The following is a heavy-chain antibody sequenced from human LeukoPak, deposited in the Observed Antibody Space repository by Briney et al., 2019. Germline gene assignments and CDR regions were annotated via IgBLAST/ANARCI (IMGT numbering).Heavy chain of an antibody. D-gene: IGHD5-18*01. J-gene: IGHJ4*02. V-gene: IGHV5-51*01. CDR3: ARHLGYNYGNFDY. CDR1: GYSFPTYW. Sequence: PGESLKISCKGSGYSFPTYWIGWVRQMPGKGLEWMGIIYPGDSDTKYSPSFQGQVTISVDKSTSTVHLQWSSLRASDTAMYYCARHLGYNYGNFDYWGQGTLVTVSS. CDR2: IYPGDSDT.